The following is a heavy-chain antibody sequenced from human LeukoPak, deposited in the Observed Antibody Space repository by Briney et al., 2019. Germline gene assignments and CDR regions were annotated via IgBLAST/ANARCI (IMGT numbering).Heavy chain of an antibody. CDR3: ARGFALDF. V-gene: IGHV4-59*08. J-gene: IGHJ3*01. CDR1: GGSISSYY. CDR2: IYFSGST. Sequence: PSETLSLTCTVSGGSISSYYWSWIRQPPGKGLEWIGYIYFSGSTNYNPSLKSRVTISVDTSKNQFSLKLSSVTAADTAVYYCARGFALDFWGQGTMVTVSS.